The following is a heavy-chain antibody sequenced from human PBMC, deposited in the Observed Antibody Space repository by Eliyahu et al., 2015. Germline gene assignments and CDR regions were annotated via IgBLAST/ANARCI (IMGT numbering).Heavy chain of an antibody. CDR1: GFTFSSYG. V-gene: IGHV3-33*01. CDR3: AREVEQLHAFDI. Sequence: QVQLVESGGGVVQPGRSLRLSCAASGFTFSSYGMHWVRQAPGKGLEWVAVIWYDGSNKYYADSVKGRFTISRDNSKNTLYLQMNSLRAEDTAVYYCAREVEQLHAFDIWGQGTMVTVSS. D-gene: IGHD6-6*01. J-gene: IGHJ3*02. CDR2: IWYDGSNK.